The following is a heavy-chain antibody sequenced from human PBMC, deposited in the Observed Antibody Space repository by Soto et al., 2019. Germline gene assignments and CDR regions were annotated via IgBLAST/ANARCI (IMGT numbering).Heavy chain of an antibody. V-gene: IGHV3-9*01. CDR2: ISWNSGSI. CDR1: GFTFDDYA. D-gene: IGHD1-1*01. J-gene: IGHJ5*02. CDR3: AKGPTPHWKHNWFDP. Sequence: EVQLVESGGGLVQPGRSLRLSCAASGFTFDDYAMHWVRQAPGKGLEWVSGISWNSGSIGYADSVKGRFTISRDNAKNSLYLQMNSLRAEDTALYYCAKGPTPHWKHNWFDPWGQGTLVTVSS.